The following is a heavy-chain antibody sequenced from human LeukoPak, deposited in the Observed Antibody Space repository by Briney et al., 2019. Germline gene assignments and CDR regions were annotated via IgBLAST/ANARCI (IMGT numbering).Heavy chain of an antibody. D-gene: IGHD3-10*01. V-gene: IGHV3-30*02. J-gene: IGHJ6*03. CDR1: GFTFSSYG. Sequence: GGSLRLSCGASGFTFSSYGMHWVRQAPGKGLEWVAFIRYDGSNEYYADSVKGRFTISRDNSKNTLYLKMNSLRAEDTAVYYCAKDHGSGHYYYMDVWGKGTTVTISS. CDR3: AKDHGSGHYYYMDV. CDR2: IRYDGSNE.